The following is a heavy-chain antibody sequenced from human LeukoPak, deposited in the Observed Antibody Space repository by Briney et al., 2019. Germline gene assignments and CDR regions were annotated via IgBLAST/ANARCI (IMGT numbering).Heavy chain of an antibody. CDR1: GYSFTSYW. D-gene: IGHD3-10*01. J-gene: IGHJ3*02. Sequence: GESLKISCKGSGYSFTSYWIGWVRQMPGKGLEWMGIIYPGDSDTRYSPSFQGQVTISADKSISTAHLQWSSLKASDTAMYYCARYYGSGSYSYPDHAFDIWGQGTMVIVSS. V-gene: IGHV5-51*01. CDR3: ARYYGSGSYSYPDHAFDI. CDR2: IYPGDSDT.